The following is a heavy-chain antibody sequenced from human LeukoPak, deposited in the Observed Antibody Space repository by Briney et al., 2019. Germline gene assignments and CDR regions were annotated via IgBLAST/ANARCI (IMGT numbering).Heavy chain of an antibody. CDR3: ASTTVVIAASWFDP. CDR2: INHSGST. CDR1: GGSLSGYY. Sequence: SETLSLTCAVYGGSLSGYYWSWIRQPPGKGLEWIGEINHSGSTNYNPSLESRVTISVDTSKNQFSLKLSSVTAADTAVYYCASTTVVIAASWFDPWGQGTLVTVSS. J-gene: IGHJ5*02. V-gene: IGHV4-34*01. D-gene: IGHD2-15*01.